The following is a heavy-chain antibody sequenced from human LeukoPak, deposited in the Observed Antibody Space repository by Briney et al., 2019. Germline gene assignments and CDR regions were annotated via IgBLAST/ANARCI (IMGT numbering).Heavy chain of an antibody. V-gene: IGHV1-69*13. D-gene: IGHD3-3*01. CDR3: ARDSITIFGMVRRNWFDP. Sequence: SVKVSCKASGGTFSSYAISWVRQAPGQGLEWMGGIIPIFGTANYAQKFQGRVTITADESTSTAYMELSSLRSEDTAVYYCARDSITIFGMVRRNWFDPWGQGTLVTVSS. CDR1: GGTFSSYA. J-gene: IGHJ5*02. CDR2: IIPIFGTA.